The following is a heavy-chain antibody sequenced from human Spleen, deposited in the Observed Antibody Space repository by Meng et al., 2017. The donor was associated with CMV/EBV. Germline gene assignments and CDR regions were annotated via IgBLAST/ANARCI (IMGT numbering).Heavy chain of an antibody. V-gene: IGHV1-69*10. J-gene: IGHJ4*02. CDR3: ARGSGELPPFDY. Sequence: QVQLVQSGAEVKKSGSSVQVSCKASGGTFGNYAMNGVRQAPGQGLEWMGGIIPILGISNNAQKFQGRVTATADKSTRTAYMELRSLTSEDTAVYYRARGSGELPPFDYWGQGTLVTVSS. D-gene: IGHD2-15*01. CDR2: IIPILGIS. CDR1: GGTFGNYA.